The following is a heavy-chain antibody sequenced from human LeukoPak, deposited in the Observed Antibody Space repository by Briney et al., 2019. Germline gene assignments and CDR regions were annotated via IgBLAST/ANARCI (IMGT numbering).Heavy chain of an antibody. V-gene: IGHV4-4*07. CDR2: IYTSGST. J-gene: IGHJ4*02. CDR3: ASRRPGIVGGFNY. CDR1: GGSISSYY. Sequence: KPSETLSLTCTVSGGSISSYYWSWIRQPAGKGLEWIGRIYTSGSTNYNPSLKSRVTISVDTSKNQSFLKLSTVTAAATAVDYCASRRPGIVGGFNYWGQGTLVTASS. D-gene: IGHD1-26*01.